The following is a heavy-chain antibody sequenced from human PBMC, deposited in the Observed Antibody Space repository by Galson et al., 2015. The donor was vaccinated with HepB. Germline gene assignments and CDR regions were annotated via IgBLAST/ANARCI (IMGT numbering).Heavy chain of an antibody. Sequence: SLRLSCAASGFTFSTYAMTWVRQAPGKGLEWVSTISGGGGAAYYADSVKGRFTISRDNSKNQLFLHMSSLRAEDTAIYYCAQIRGNWFDSWGQGTPVTVSS. CDR1: GFTFSTYA. D-gene: IGHD3-10*01. J-gene: IGHJ5*01. CDR3: AQIRGNWFDS. CDR2: ISGGGGAA. V-gene: IGHV3-23*01.